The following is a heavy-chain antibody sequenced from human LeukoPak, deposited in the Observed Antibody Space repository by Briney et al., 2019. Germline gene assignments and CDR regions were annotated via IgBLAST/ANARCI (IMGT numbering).Heavy chain of an antibody. V-gene: IGHV1-3*01. CDR1: GYTFTSYA. D-gene: IGHD3-3*01. Sequence: ASVKVSCKASGYTFTSYAMHWVRQAPGQRLEWMGWINAGNGNTKYSQKFQGRVTITRDTSASTAYMELSSLRSEDTAVYYCARVPIRITIFGVVTTYYFDYWGQGTPVTVSS. J-gene: IGHJ4*02. CDR3: ARVPIRITIFGVVTTYYFDY. CDR2: INAGNGNT.